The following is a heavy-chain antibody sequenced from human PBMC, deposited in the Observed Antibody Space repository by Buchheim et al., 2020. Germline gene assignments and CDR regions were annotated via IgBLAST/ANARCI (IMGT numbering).Heavy chain of an antibody. CDR3: ASRTTVTTLGAYYGMDV. Sequence: EVQLVESGGGLEQPGGSLRLSCAASGFTFSSYEMNWVRQAPGKGLAWVSYISSSSNAIYYADSVKGRFTISRNNAKNSMYLQTNSLRAEDTGIYYCASRTTVTTLGAYYGMDVWGQGTT. V-gene: IGHV3-48*03. CDR1: GFTFSSYE. D-gene: IGHD4-17*01. CDR2: ISSSSNAI. J-gene: IGHJ6*02.